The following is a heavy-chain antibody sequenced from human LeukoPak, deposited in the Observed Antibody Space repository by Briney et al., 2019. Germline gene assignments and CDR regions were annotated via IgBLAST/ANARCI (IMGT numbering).Heavy chain of an antibody. D-gene: IGHD2-15*01. CDR3: AKSKERYCSGGSCYSFDY. J-gene: IGHJ4*02. V-gene: IGHV3-30*02. CDR2: IRYDGSNK. Sequence: GGSLRLSCAASGFTFSSYGMHWVRQAPGKGLEWVAFIRYDGSNKYYADSVKGRFTISRDNSKNTLYLQMNSLRAEDTAVYYCAKSKERYCSGGSCYSFDYWGQGTLVTVSS. CDR1: GFTFSSYG.